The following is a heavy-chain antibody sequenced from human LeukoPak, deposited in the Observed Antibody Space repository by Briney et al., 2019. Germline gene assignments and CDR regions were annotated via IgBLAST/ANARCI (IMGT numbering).Heavy chain of an antibody. Sequence: PGGSLRLSCAASGFTFSSYAMSWVRQAPGKGLEWVSAISGSGGSTYYADSVKGRFTISRDNSKNTLYLQMNSLRAEDTAVYYCARRYYDFWSGRLYAFDIWGQGTMVTVSS. J-gene: IGHJ3*02. CDR3: ARRYYDFWSGRLYAFDI. CDR1: GFTFSSYA. V-gene: IGHV3-23*01. CDR2: ISGSGGST. D-gene: IGHD3-3*01.